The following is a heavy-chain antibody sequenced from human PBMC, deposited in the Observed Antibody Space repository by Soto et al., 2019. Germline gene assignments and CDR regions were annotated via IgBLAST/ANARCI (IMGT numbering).Heavy chain of an antibody. D-gene: IGHD2-15*01. CDR2: ISGSGGST. Sequence: LSLTCTVSRGYVNTFHWSWVRQPAGKGLEWVSAISGSGGSTYYADSVKGRFTISRDNSKNTLYLQMNSLRAEDTAVYYCAKGLVVAASYYYYGMDVWGQVTAVTVSS. CDR3: AKGLVVAASYYYYGMDV. CDR1: RGYVNTFH. J-gene: IGHJ6*02. V-gene: IGHV3-23*01.